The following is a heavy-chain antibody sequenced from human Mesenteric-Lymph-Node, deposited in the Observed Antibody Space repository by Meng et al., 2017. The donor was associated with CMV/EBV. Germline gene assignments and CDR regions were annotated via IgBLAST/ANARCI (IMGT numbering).Heavy chain of an antibody. CDR3: TRHYSLHDPFDF. Sequence: GESLKISCAASGFTFDDYAMHWVRQAPGKGLEWVSSISSRRGDTYYPDSVKGRFTISRDDSENTLYLEMESLRREDTAVYYCTRHYSLHDPFDFWGRGTLVTVSS. CDR2: ISSRRGDT. J-gene: IGHJ4*02. D-gene: IGHD2-15*01. V-gene: IGHV3-23*01. CDR1: GFTFDDYA.